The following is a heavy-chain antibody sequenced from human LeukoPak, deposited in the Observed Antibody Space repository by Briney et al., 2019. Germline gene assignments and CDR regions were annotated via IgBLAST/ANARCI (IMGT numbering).Heavy chain of an antibody. Sequence: PSETLSLTCTVAGGSISSYYWSWIRQPPGKGLEWIGYIYYSGSTYYNPSLKSRATISVDTSKNQFSLKLSSVTAADTAVYYCARESSGWWDYWGQGTLVTVSS. CDR1: GGSISSYY. V-gene: IGHV4-59*01. CDR2: IYYSGST. CDR3: ARESSGWWDY. J-gene: IGHJ4*02. D-gene: IGHD6-19*01.